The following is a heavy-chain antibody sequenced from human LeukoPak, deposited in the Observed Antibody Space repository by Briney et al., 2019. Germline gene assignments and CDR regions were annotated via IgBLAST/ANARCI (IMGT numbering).Heavy chain of an antibody. Sequence: SETLSLTCTVSGGSVSSGSYYWSWIRQPPGKGLEWIGYIYYSGSTNYNPSLKSRVTISVDTSKNQFSLKLSSVTAADAAVHYCARDPGRWQQLGYFDYWGQGTLVTVSS. J-gene: IGHJ4*02. CDR1: GGSVSSGSYY. V-gene: IGHV4-61*01. CDR3: ARDPGRWQQLGYFDY. D-gene: IGHD5-24*01. CDR2: IYYSGST.